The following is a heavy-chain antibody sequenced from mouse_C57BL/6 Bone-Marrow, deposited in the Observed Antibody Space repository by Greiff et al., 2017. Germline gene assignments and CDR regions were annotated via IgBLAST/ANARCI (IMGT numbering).Heavy chain of an antibody. CDR1: GFNINDDY. J-gene: IGHJ1*03. CDR3: TTVYYYGSSSYWYFDV. V-gene: IGHV14-4*01. Sequence: VQLQQPGAELVRPGASVKLSCTASGFNINDDYMHWVKQRPEQGLEWIGWIDPENGDTEYDSKFQGKATITVDTSSNTAYLQLSSLTSEDSAVYYGTTVYYYGSSSYWYFDVWGTGTTVTVSS. CDR2: IDPENGDT. D-gene: IGHD1-1*01.